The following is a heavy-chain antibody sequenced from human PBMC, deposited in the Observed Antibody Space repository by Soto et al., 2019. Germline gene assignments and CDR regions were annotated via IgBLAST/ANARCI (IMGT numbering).Heavy chain of an antibody. V-gene: IGHV4-30-2*01. CDR1: GGSISRGGSS. D-gene: IGHD2-15*01. J-gene: IGHJ4*02. CDR3: ARGTRGGNSFDY. CDR2: IYHSGST. Sequence: PSETLSLTCAVSGGSISRGGSSWSWIRQPPGKGLEWIGYIYHSGSTYYNPSLKSRVTISVDRSKNQFSLKLSSVTAADTAVYYCARGTRGGNSFDYWGQGTLVTVSS.